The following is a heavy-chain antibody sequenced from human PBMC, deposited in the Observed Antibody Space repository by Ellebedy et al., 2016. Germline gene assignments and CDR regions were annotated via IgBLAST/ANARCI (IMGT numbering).Heavy chain of an antibody. CDR3: ARLGIREGVDP. D-gene: IGHD3-16*01. V-gene: IGHV3-74*01. CDR1: GFTFRTYW. J-gene: IGHJ5*02. CDR2: INSDGSNT. Sequence: GESLKISCAASGFTFRTYWMHWVRQVPGKGLVWVSRINSDGSNTYYADSVKGRFTISRDNAKNTLYLQMNSLRADDTAVYFCARLGIREGVDPWGQGILVTVSS.